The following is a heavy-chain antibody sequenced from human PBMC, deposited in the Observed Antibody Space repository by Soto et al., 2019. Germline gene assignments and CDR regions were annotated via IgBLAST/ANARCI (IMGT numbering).Heavy chain of an antibody. Sequence: EVKLVESGGGLVKPGGSLRLSCAASGFSFSDYTMNWVRQAPGKGLEWVSSICGSSSYIYYADSVKGRYTVSRDNAKKSQYLQMKSRRAVVTAVYYCARDGAYCSGPGCRDYYHYRDVWGKGTTVTVSS. V-gene: IGHV3-21*01. J-gene: IGHJ6*03. CDR3: ARDGAYCSGPGCRDYYHYRDV. CDR1: GFSFSDYT. CDR2: ICGSSSYI. D-gene: IGHD2-15*01.